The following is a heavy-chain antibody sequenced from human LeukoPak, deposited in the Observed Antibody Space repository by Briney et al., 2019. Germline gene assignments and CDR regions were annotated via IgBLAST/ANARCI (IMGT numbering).Heavy chain of an antibody. D-gene: IGHD3-22*01. CDR1: VYIFTNCG. CDR3: AKGGHYRLHYYENTGDY. CDR2: LSDYNGDT. Sequence: GASVKVSCKFCVYIFTNCGISWVRQPPGKGLEWMGWLSDYNGDTNYAKKIQGRVTMTTDSSTNTAYMELRSLRSDDKAVYYCAKGGHYRLHYYENTGDYWGQGTLVTVSS. J-gene: IGHJ4*02. V-gene: IGHV1-18*01.